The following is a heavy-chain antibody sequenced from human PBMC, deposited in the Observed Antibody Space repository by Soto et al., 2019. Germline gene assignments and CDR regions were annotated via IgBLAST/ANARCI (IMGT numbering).Heavy chain of an antibody. J-gene: IGHJ4*02. CDR2: IGTAGDT. CDR3: KRGAAGFDY. Sequence: GGSLRLSCSASGFTFSSYDFHWVRQPTGKGLEWVSAIGTAGDTYYAGSVKGRFTISRENAKNSLYLQMNSLRAGDTAVYYCKRGAAGFDYWGQGTLVTVSS. D-gene: IGHD6-13*01. CDR1: GFTFSSYD. V-gene: IGHV3-13*01.